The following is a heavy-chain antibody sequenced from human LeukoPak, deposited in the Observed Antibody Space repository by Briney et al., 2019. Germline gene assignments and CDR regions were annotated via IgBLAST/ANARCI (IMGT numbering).Heavy chain of an antibody. CDR2: IIPIFGTA. CDR1: GGTFSSYA. CDR3: ARCSDFWSGSAWFDP. J-gene: IGHJ5*02. Sequence: SVKVSCKASGGTFSSYAISWVRQAPGQGLGWMGGIIPIFGTANYAQKFQGRVTITTDESTSTAYMELSSLRSEDTAVYYCARCSDFWSGSAWFDPWGQGTLVTVSS. V-gene: IGHV1-69*05. D-gene: IGHD3-3*01.